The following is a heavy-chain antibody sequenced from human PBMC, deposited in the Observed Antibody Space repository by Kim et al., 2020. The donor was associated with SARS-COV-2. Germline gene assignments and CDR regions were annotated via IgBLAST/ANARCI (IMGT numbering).Heavy chain of an antibody. D-gene: IGHD3-10*01. CDR2: IGTAGDT. CDR3: ARGAYYYGSGRGWYFDL. Sequence: GGSLRPSCAASGFTFSSYDMHWVRQATGKGLEWVSAIGTAGDTYYPGSVKGRFTISRENAKNSLYLQMNSLGAGDTAVYYCARGAYYYGSGRGWYFDLWGRGTLVTVYS. CDR1: GFTFSSYD. V-gene: IGHV3-13*01. J-gene: IGHJ2*01.